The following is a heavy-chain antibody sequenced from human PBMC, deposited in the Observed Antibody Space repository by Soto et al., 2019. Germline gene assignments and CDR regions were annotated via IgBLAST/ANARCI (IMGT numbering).Heavy chain of an antibody. CDR3: ARGREDHVDHHFGHLFDS. J-gene: IGHJ4*02. CDR2: VHHTGNT. CDR1: GDSIRDSF. D-gene: IGHD3-10*01. Sequence: WETLSLTCTVSGDSIRDSFWSWVRQPPGKGLEWIGLVHHTGNTNYNPSLETRVTMLIDASANHFSLTLTSVTPADAAIYYCARGREDHVDHHFGHLFDSWGQGTLLTVSS. V-gene: IGHV4-59*01.